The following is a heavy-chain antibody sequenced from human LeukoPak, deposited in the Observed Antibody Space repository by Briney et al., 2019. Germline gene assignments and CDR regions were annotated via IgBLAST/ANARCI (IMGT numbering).Heavy chain of an antibody. Sequence: GSSVKVSCKASGGTFSSYAISWVRQAPGQGLEWMGRIIPILGTANYAQKFQGRVTITADKSTSTAYMELSSLRSEDTAVYYCARVPTTVVDGGAFDIWGQGTMVTVSS. CDR3: ARVPTTVVDGGAFDI. CDR2: IIPILGTA. V-gene: IGHV1-69*04. J-gene: IGHJ3*02. D-gene: IGHD4-23*01. CDR1: GGTFSSYA.